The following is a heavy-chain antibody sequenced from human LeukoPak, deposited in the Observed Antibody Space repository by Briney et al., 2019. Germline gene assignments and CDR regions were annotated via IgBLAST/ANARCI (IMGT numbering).Heavy chain of an antibody. CDR3: TNSDDYGDY. Sequence: GGSLRLSCAVSGFTFSRYAMLWVRQAPGKGLEWVAAIAFDDTDRYYIDSVKGRFTISRDDSKNTLYLHMTSLRAEDTAVYYCTNSDDYGDYWGQGTLVTVSS. CDR1: GFTFSRYA. J-gene: IGHJ4*02. CDR2: IAFDDTDR. V-gene: IGHV3-30*04.